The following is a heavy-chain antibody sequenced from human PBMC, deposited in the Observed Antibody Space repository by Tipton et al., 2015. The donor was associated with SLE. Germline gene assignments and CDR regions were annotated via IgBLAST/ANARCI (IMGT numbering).Heavy chain of an antibody. D-gene: IGHD2-15*01. Sequence: TLSLTCTVSGGSMIAYYWSWIRQSPGKGLEWIGCVYDSGSTNYNHSLKSRVTVSIDTSKNQFSLTLSSVTAADTALYYCARIREIRWYAMDVWGQGTTVIVSS. J-gene: IGHJ6*02. CDR1: GGSMIAYY. V-gene: IGHV4-59*08. CDR2: VYDSGST. CDR3: ARIREIRWYAMDV.